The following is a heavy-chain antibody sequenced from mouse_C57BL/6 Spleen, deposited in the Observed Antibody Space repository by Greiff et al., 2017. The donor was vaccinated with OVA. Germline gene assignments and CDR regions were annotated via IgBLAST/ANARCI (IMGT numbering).Heavy chain of an antibody. V-gene: IGHV5-6*01. CDR1: GFTFSSYG. J-gene: IGHJ2*01. D-gene: IGHD2-4*01. CDR3: ARYDYDRGDYFDY. Sequence: EVQVVESGGDLVKPGGSLKLSCAASGFTFSSYGMSWVRQTPDKRLEWVATISSGGSYTYYPDSVKGRFTISRDNAKNTLYLQMSRLKSEDTAMYYCARYDYDRGDYFDYWGQGTTLTVSS. CDR2: ISSGGSYT.